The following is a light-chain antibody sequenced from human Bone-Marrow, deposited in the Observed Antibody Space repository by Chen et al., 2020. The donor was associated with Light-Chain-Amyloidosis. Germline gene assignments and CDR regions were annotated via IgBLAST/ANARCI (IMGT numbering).Light chain of an antibody. CDR1: DLPTKY. J-gene: IGLJ2*01. Sequence: SYELTQPPSVSVSTGQTARITCSGDDLPTKYAYWYQQKPGQAPVLVIHRDTERPSGISERFSGSSSGTTATLTISGVQAEDEADYHCQSADSSVTYEVIFGGGTKLTVL. CDR3: QSADSSVTYEVI. CDR2: RDT. V-gene: IGLV3-25*03.